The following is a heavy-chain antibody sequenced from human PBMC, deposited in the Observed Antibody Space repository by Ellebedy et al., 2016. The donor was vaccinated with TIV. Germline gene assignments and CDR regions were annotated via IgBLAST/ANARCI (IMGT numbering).Heavy chain of an antibody. V-gene: IGHV4-59*01. D-gene: IGHD1-14*01. CDR1: YDSISSYY. CDR2: IYYTGST. Sequence: MPSETLSLTCSVSYDSISSYYWSWIRQPPGKGLEWIGYIYYTGSTNYNPDLKSRVTISLDNSNNQLSLKLSSVTAADTAVYSCSSARNQYFFHYWGQGTLVTVSS. J-gene: IGHJ4*02. CDR3: SSARNQYFFHY.